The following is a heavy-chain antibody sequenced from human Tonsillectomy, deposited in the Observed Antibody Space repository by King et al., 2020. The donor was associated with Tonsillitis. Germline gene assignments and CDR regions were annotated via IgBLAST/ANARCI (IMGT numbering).Heavy chain of an antibody. Sequence: TLKESGPTLVKPTQTLTLTCTFSGFSLNTGGVAVGWIRQPPGKSLEWLAPCYLDDDKRSSPSLKSRLTTTKETSKNQVVLTVANMDPVDTATYYCAHRIRFDSSGYRTFDIGSQGRMVTVSS. CDR1: GFSLNTGGVA. CDR2: CYLDDDK. CDR3: AHRIRFDSSGYRTFDI. D-gene: IGHD3-22*01. V-gene: IGHV2-5*02. J-gene: IGHJ3*02.